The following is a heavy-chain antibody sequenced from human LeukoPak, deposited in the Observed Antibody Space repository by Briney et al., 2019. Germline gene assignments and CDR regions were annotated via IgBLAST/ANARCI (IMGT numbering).Heavy chain of an antibody. D-gene: IGHD3-10*01. CDR1: GGSISSSSYY. V-gene: IGHV4-39*07. CDR2: IYYSGST. J-gene: IGHJ4*02. Sequence: TSETLSLTCTVSGGSISSSSYYWGWIRQPPGKGLEWIGSIYYSGSTYYNPSLKSRVTISVDTSKNQFSLKLSSVTAADTAVYYCARGKMWFGYWGQGTLVTVSS. CDR3: ARGKMWFGY.